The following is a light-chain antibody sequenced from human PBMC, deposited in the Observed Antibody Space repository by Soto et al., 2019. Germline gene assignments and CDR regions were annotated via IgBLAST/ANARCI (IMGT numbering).Light chain of an antibody. CDR2: EVS. CDR3: GSWDSSLSAYV. J-gene: IGLJ1*01. CDR1: SSDVGKYDY. Sequence: QSVLTQPPSASGSPGQSVTISCTGTSSDVGKYDYVSWFQHHPGKAPKLIIYEVSKRPSGVPDRFSGSKSGSTASLTVSGLQTEDEADYYCGSWDSSLSAYVFGTGTKVTVL. V-gene: IGLV2-8*01.